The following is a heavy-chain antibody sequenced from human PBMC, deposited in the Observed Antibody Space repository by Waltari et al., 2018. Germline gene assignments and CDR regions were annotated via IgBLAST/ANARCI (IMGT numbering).Heavy chain of an antibody. D-gene: IGHD4-17*01. CDR3: ARAPTHDYGDYWWFDP. CDR1: GFTFSSYW. J-gene: IGHJ5*02. V-gene: IGHV3-74*01. CDR2: INTYGSST. Sequence: EVQLVESGGGLVQPGGSLRLSCAASGFTFSSYWMPWVRQGPGKGMVCVSRINTYGSSTSYADSVKGRFTISRDNAKNTLYLQMNSLRAEDTAVYYCARAPTHDYGDYWWFDPWGQGTLVTVSS.